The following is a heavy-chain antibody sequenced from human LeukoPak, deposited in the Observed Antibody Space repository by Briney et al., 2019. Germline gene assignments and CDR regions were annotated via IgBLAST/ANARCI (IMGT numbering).Heavy chain of an antibody. CDR2: INPNSGVT. J-gene: IGHJ4*02. Sequence: ASVKVSCKASGYTFTGYYMHWVRQAPGQGLEWMGWINPNSGVTNYAQKFQGRVTMTRDTSISTAYMELSRLTSDGTAIYYCASTKYSGSYALDYWGQGALVTVSS. D-gene: IGHD1-26*01. V-gene: IGHV1-2*02. CDR3: ASTKYSGSYALDY. CDR1: GYTFTGYY.